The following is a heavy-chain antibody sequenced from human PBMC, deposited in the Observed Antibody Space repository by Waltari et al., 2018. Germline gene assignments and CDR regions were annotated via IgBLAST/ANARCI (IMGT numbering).Heavy chain of an antibody. D-gene: IGHD1-1*01. Sequence: EVQLVESGGGLVKPVGSLRLSCAASGFTFSRYWLSCVCQAPGKGLEWVANIKQDGSEKYYEDSVKGRCTNSRDNDKNSLYLQMNSLRAEDTAVYYCARDIQTGTGTKRPGGYWGQGTLVTVSS. CDR3: ARDIQTGTGTKRPGGY. CDR1: GFTFSRYW. CDR2: IKQDGSEK. V-gene: IGHV3-7*01. J-gene: IGHJ4*02.